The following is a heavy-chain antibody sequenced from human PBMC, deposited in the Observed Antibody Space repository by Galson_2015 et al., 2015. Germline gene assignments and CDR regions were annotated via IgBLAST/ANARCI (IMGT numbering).Heavy chain of an antibody. CDR3: ARDLVAYYYGMDV. CDR1: GGSISSGSYY. Sequence: TLSLTCTVSGGSISSGSYYWSWIRQPAGKGLEWIGRIYTSGSTNYNPSLKSRVTISVDTSKNQFSLKLSSVTAADTAVYYCARDLVAYYYGMDVWGQGTTVTVSS. CDR2: IYTSGST. J-gene: IGHJ6*02. D-gene: IGHD2-15*01. V-gene: IGHV4-61*02.